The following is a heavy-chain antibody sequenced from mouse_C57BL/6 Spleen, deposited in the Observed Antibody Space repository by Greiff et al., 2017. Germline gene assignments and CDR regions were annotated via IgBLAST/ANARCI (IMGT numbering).Heavy chain of an antibody. Sequence: DVQLVESGAELVRPGASVKLSCTASGFNIKDDYMHWVKQRPEQGLEWIGWIDPENGDTEYASKFQGKATITADTSSNTAYLQLSSLTCEDTAVYYCTTGPYYYGSSYAMDYWGQGTSVTVSS. CDR1: GFNIKDDY. V-gene: IGHV14-4*01. J-gene: IGHJ4*01. D-gene: IGHD1-1*01. CDR3: TTGPYYYGSSYAMDY. CDR2: IDPENGDT.